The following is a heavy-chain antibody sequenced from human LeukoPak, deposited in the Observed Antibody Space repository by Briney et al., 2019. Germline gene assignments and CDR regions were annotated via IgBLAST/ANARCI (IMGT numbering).Heavy chain of an antibody. CDR2: IYHSGST. J-gene: IGHJ4*02. CDR1: GYSISSGYY. D-gene: IGHD1-26*01. CDR3: ARAGLTGADRFDY. Sequence: SETLSLTCTVSGYSISSGYYWGWIRQPPGKGLEWIGSIYHSGSTYYNPSLKSRVTISVDTSKNQFSLKLSSVTAADTAVYYCARAGLTGADRFDYWGQGTLVTVSS. V-gene: IGHV4-38-2*02.